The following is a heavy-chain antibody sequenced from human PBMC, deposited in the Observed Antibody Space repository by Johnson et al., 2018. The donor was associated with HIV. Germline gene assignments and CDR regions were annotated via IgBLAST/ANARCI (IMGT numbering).Heavy chain of an antibody. J-gene: IGHJ3*02. V-gene: IGHV3-7*01. CDR2: MNQGSEK. CDR3: AREKASEFRELFHKKDASDI. Sequence: VQLVESGGGLVQPGGSLRLSCAASGFPFGGYWMAWVRQAPGKGLEWVASMNQGSEKYYVDSVKGRFTISRDSPKNSLFLQMNSLRVDDTAVYYCAREKASEFRELFHKKDASDIWGQGTMVTVSS. D-gene: IGHD3-10*01. CDR1: GFPFGGYW.